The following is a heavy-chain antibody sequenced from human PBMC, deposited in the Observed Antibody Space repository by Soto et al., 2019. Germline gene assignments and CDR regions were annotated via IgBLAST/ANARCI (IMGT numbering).Heavy chain of an antibody. Sequence: GGSLRLSCAASGFTFSSYGMHWVRQAPGKGLEWVAVISYDGSNKYYADSVKGRFTISRDNSKNTLYLQMNSLRAEDTAVYYCAKDASPSIAAAGTPNFDYWGQGTLVTVSS. V-gene: IGHV3-30*18. D-gene: IGHD6-13*01. CDR1: GFTFSSYG. CDR3: AKDASPSIAAAGTPNFDY. J-gene: IGHJ4*02. CDR2: ISYDGSNK.